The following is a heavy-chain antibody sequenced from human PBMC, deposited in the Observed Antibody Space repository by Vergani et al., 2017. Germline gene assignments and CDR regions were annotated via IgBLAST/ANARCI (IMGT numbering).Heavy chain of an antibody. J-gene: IGHJ4*02. V-gene: IGHV3-15*01. CDR3: TTDSGYCSGGSCYSRDY. Sequence: EVQLVESGGGLVKPGGSLRLSCAASGFPFSNAWMSWVRQAPGKGLEWVGRIKSKTDGGTTDYAAPVKGRFTISRDDSKNTLYLQMNSLKTEDTAVYYCTTDSGYCSGGSCYSRDYGGQGTLVTVSS. CDR1: GFPFSNAW. D-gene: IGHD2-15*01. CDR2: IKSKTDGGTT.